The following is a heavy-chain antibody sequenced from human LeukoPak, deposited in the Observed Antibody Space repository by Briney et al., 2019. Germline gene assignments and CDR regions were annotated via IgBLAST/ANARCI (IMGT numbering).Heavy chain of an antibody. CDR2: NYGGGT. CDR3: TGGLIRDAYDI. J-gene: IGHJ3*02. V-gene: IGHV3-23*01. Sequence: GGSLRLSCAASGFTFNSYAMSWVRQAPGKGLEWVSANYGGGTYYADYVKGRFTISRDISKNTLYLQMNSLRAEDTAVYYCTGGLIRDAYDIWGQGTMVTVSS. CDR1: GFTFNSYA. D-gene: IGHD6-19*01.